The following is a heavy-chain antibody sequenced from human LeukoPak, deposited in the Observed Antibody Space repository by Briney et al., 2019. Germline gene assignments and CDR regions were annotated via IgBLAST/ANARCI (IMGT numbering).Heavy chain of an antibody. Sequence: GGSLRLSCEASGFTVNSNYKNWVRQAPGKGLEWVSVVYSDDTTYYADSVKGRFTISRDNSKNTLYLQMNNLRAEDTAVYYCARGGGYYAIDYWGQGTLVTVSS. J-gene: IGHJ4*02. D-gene: IGHD1-26*01. V-gene: IGHV3-53*01. CDR3: ARGGGYYAIDY. CDR2: VYSDDTT. CDR1: GFTVNSNY.